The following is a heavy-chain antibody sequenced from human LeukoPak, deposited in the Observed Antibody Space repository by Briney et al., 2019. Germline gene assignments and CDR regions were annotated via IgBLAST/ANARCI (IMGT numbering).Heavy chain of an antibody. D-gene: IGHD2-21*01. J-gene: IGHJ4*02. CDR2: INTGNGNT. V-gene: IGHV1-3*04. CDR1: GYTFTSYA. CDR3: ARGRVRVPDY. Sequence: ASVKVSCKASGYTFTSYAMHWVRQAPGQRLEWMGWINTGNGNTGYAQKFQGRVTMTRNTSTSTAYMELSSLRSEDTAVYYCARGRVRVPDYWGQGTLVTVSS.